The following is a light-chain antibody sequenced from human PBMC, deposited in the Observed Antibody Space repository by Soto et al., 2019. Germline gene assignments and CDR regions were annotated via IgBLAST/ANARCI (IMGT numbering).Light chain of an antibody. CDR1: SSDVGGYNC. CDR3: SSYAGSNNFVV. Sequence: QSALTQPPSASGSPGQSVTISCTGTSSDVGGYNCVSWYQQHPGKAPKLMIYEVTKRPSGVPDRFSGSKSGNTASLTVSGLQADYEADYYCSSYAGSNNFVVFGGGTKLTVL. V-gene: IGLV2-8*01. CDR2: EVT. J-gene: IGLJ2*01.